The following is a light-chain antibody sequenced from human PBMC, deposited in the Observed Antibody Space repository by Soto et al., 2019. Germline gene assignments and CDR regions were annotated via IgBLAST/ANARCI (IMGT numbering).Light chain of an antibody. CDR1: QSISNY. CDR2: DAS. J-gene: IGKJ5*01. V-gene: IGKV3-20*01. CDR3: QQYGSSRIT. Sequence: EIVLTQSPATLSLSPGERATLSCRASQSISNYLAWYQQKPGQAPRLLIYDASNRATGIPARFSGSGSGTDFTLTISRLEPEDFAVYYCQQYGSSRITFGQGTRLEIK.